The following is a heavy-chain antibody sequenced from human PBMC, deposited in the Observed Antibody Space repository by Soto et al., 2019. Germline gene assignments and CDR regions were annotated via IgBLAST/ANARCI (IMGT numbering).Heavy chain of an antibody. J-gene: IGHJ3*02. CDR2: ISWNSGSI. Sequence: PGGSLRLSCXASGFTFDDYAMHWVRQAPGKGLEWVSGISWNSGSIGYADSVKGRFTISRDNAKNSLYLQMNSLRAEDTALYYCAKDPIVVVVAATLPDAFDIWGQGTMVTVS. V-gene: IGHV3-9*01. CDR1: GFTFDDYA. D-gene: IGHD2-15*01. CDR3: AKDPIVVVVAATLPDAFDI.